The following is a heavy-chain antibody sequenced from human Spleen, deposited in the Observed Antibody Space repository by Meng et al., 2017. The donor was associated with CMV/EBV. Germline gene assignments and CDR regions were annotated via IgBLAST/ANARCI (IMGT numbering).Heavy chain of an antibody. J-gene: IGHJ4*02. CDR2: IIPILGIA. CDR3: ARGDGSGSYYNVGVDY. CDR1: GGTFTSYG. Sequence: GGTFTSYGTSWVRPAPGQGVGVMGGIIPILGIANYAQKLQGRVTITADKSTSTAYMELSSLRSEDTAVYYCARGDGSGSYYNVGVDYWGQGTLVTVS. V-gene: IGHV1-69*10. D-gene: IGHD3-10*01.